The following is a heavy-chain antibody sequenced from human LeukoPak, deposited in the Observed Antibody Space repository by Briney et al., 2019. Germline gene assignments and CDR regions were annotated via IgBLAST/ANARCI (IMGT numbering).Heavy chain of an antibody. D-gene: IGHD6-13*01. Sequence: SETLSLTCAVSGGSISSGTHYWNWIRQHPGQGLEWIGHIYNTGSAYYNPSLMSRVSISIDTSENQFSLKLSPVTAADTAVYYCARHPGITTVGAGNLQTFDIWGQGTMVTVSS. CDR1: GGSISSGTHY. V-gene: IGHV4-31*11. CDR2: IYNTGSA. J-gene: IGHJ3*02. CDR3: ARHPGITTVGAGNLQTFDI.